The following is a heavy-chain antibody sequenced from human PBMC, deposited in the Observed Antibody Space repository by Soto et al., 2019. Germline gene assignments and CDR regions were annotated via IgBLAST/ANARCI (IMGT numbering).Heavy chain of an antibody. V-gene: IGHV3-15*07. CDR1: GFTFSNAW. J-gene: IGHJ4*02. D-gene: IGHD3-3*01. CDR3: TTFGERPRKYYDFWSGYYTEVSIDY. Sequence: PGGFLRLSCASSGFTFSNAWMNWVRQAPGKGLEWVGRIKSKTDGGTTDYAAPVKGRFTISRDDSKNTLYLQMNSLKTEDTAVYYCTTFGERPRKYYDFWSGYYTEVSIDYWGQGTLVTVSS. CDR2: IKSKTDGGTT.